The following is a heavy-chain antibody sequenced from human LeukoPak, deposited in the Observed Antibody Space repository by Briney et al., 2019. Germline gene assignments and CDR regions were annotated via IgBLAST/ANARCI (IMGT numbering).Heavy chain of an antibody. D-gene: IGHD3-22*01. CDR2: IYDSRST. CDR1: GGSISSGSYY. Sequence: PSETLSLTCTVSGGSISSGSYYWSWIRQPAGKGLEWIGRIYDSRSTNYNPSLKSRVTISVDTSKNQFSLKLSSVTAADTAVYYCARLPGVMIVVVMDWGQGTLVTVSS. CDR3: ARLPGVMIVVVMD. V-gene: IGHV4-61*02. J-gene: IGHJ4*02.